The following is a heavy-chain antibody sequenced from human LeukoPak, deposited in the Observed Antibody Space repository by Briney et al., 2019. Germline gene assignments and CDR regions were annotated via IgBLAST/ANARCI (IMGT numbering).Heavy chain of an antibody. CDR2: IKQDGSEK. V-gene: IGHV3-7*01. J-gene: IGHJ4*02. CDR3: ARVKRRYYDSSGTYYFDY. CDR1: GFTFSSYW. Sequence: GGSLRLSCAASGFTFSSYWMSWVRQAPGKGLEWVANIKQDGSEKYYVDSVKGRFTISRDNAKYSLYLQMNSLRAEDTAVYYCARVKRRYYDSSGTYYFDYWGQGTLVTVSS. D-gene: IGHD3-22*01.